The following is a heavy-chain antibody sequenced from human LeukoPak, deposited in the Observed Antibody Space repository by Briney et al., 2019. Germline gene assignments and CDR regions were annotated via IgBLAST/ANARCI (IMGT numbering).Heavy chain of an antibody. V-gene: IGHV4-39*01. Sequence: SETLSLTCRVSGGSIRSRSDYWGWIRQPPGKGLEWIGSTSYSGSTYYNPSLKSRVIISVDTSTNQFSLRLGSVTAGDTAVYYCARHGYNPFDFDYWGQGSLVTVSS. D-gene: IGHD5-24*01. CDR2: TSYSGST. CDR3: ARHGYNPFDFDY. CDR1: GGSIRSRSDY. J-gene: IGHJ4*02.